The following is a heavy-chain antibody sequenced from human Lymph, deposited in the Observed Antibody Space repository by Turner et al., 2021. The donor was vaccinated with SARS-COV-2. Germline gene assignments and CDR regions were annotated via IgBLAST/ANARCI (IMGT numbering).Heavy chain of an antibody. CDR1: GFTVSSNY. V-gene: IGHV3-53*02. CDR2: IYIGGTT. Sequence: EVQLVETGGGLIQPGGSLRLSCAASGFTVSSNYMSWVRQAPGKGLEWVSVIYIGGTTYYAHSVKGRFTISRDNSKNTLYLQMNSLRAEDTAVYYCARDLGPLAFDIWGQGTMVTVSS. J-gene: IGHJ3*02. CDR3: ARDLGPLAFDI.